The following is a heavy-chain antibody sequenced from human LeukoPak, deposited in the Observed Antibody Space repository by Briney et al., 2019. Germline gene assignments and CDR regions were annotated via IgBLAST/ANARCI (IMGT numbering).Heavy chain of an antibody. CDR3: ARTPGYCTDGICYGSTFGMDV. V-gene: IGHV4-39*07. CDR1: GGSISSSSYY. J-gene: IGHJ6*02. CDR2: IYFSGST. D-gene: IGHD2-8*01. Sequence: SETLSLTCTVSGGSISSSSYYWGWIRQPPGKGLEWIGSIYFSGSTYYNPSLKSRVTISVDTSKNLFSLKLSSVTAADTAVYYCARTPGYCTDGICYGSTFGMDVWGQGTTVTVSS.